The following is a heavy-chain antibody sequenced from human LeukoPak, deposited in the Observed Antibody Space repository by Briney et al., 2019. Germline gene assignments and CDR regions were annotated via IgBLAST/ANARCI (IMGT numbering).Heavy chain of an antibody. V-gene: IGHV4-61*01. CDR3: ARLVTMVRGVGWLRYFDY. CDR1: GGSVSSGSYY. CDR2: IYYSGST. D-gene: IGHD3-10*01. Sequence: SETLSLTRTVSGGSVSSGSYYWSWIRQPPGKGLEWIGYIYYSGSTNYNPSLKSRVTISVDTFKNQFSLKLSSVTAADTAVYYCARLVTMVRGVGWLRYFDYWGQGTLVTVSS. J-gene: IGHJ4*02.